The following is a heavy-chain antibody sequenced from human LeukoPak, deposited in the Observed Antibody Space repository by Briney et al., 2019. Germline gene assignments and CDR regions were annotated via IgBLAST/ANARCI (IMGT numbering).Heavy chain of an antibody. Sequence: GGSLRLSCAASGFTFSSYAMHWVRQAPGKGPEWVAVISYDGSNKYYADSVKGRFTISRDNSKNTLYLQMNSLRAEDTAVYYCARGYCSSTSCRTDYYYYGMDVWGQGTTVTVSS. CDR2: ISYDGSNK. CDR3: ARGYCSSTSCRTDYYYYGMDV. J-gene: IGHJ6*02. CDR1: GFTFSSYA. D-gene: IGHD2-2*01. V-gene: IGHV3-30-3*01.